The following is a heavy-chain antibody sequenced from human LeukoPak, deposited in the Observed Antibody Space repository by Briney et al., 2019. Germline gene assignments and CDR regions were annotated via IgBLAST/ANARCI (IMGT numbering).Heavy chain of an antibody. CDR3: ARGGTTEYDY. CDR2: FYPGDSDT. V-gene: IGHV5-51*01. Sequence: GESLKISCKGSGYSFPTYWIGWVRQVPGGGLEWMGIFYPGDSDTRYSPSFQGQVTFSADRSISTAYLQWSSLKASDTAIYYCARGGTTEYDYWGQGTLVTVSS. CDR1: GYSFPTYW. D-gene: IGHD1-1*01. J-gene: IGHJ4*02.